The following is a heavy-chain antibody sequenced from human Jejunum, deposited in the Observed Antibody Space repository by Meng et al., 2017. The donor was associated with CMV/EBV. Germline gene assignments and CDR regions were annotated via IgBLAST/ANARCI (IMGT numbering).Heavy chain of an antibody. CDR3: ARDIDH. CDR1: GFTFCCYD. J-gene: IGHJ5*02. Sequence: EVQLVDSGGGLVKPGGSLRLSCIGSGFTFCCYDMNWVRQAPGKGLEWVSSISSSSRYINYADSVKGRFTIYRDNAKNSLYLQMNSLRVEDTAIYYCARDIDHWGQGTLVTVSS. CDR2: ISSSSRYI. V-gene: IGHV3-21*01.